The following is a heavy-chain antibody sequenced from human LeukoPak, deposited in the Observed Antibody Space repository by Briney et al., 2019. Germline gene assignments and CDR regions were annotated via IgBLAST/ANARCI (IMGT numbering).Heavy chain of an antibody. D-gene: IGHD6-6*01. V-gene: IGHV1-69*05. J-gene: IGHJ5*02. CDR2: IIPIFGTA. CDR1: GGTFSSYA. Sequence: SVKVSCKASGGTFSSYAISWVRQAPGQGLEWMGGIIPIFGTANYAQKFQGRVTITTDEPTSTAYMELSSLRSEDTAVYYCARGTNPYSSSSGGFDPWGQGTLVTVSS. CDR3: ARGTNPYSSSSGGFDP.